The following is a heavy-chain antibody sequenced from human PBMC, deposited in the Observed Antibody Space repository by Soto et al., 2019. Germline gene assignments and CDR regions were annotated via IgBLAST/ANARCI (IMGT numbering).Heavy chain of an antibody. Sequence: GASVKVSCKASGGTFSSYTISWVRQAPGQGLEWMGRIIPILGIANYAQKFQGRVTITADKSTSTAYMELSSLRSEDTAVYYCARDRYCSGGSCYRSFAFDIWGQGTMVTVSS. CDR2: IIPILGIA. V-gene: IGHV1-69*04. CDR1: GGTFSSYT. CDR3: ARDRYCSGGSCYRSFAFDI. J-gene: IGHJ3*02. D-gene: IGHD2-15*01.